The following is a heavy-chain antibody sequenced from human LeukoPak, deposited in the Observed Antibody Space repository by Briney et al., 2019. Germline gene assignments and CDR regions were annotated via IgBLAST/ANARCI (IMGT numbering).Heavy chain of an antibody. CDR2: IIPILGIA. CDR3: ARDRGGEYFQH. J-gene: IGHJ1*01. D-gene: IGHD3-10*01. CDR1: GGTFSSYA. Sequence: SVKVSCKASGGTFSSYAISWVRPAPGQGLEWMGRIIPILGIANYAQKFQGRVTITADKSTSTAYMELSSLRSEDTAVYYCARDRGGEYFQHWGQGTLVTVSS. V-gene: IGHV1-69*04.